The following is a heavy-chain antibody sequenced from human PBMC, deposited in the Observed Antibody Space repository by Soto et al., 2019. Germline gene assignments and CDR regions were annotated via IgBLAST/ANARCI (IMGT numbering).Heavy chain of an antibody. D-gene: IGHD3-3*01. CDR3: ARERGVVQLRFLEWYHDAFDI. CDR1: GRTFSSYT. Sequence: SVKVSCKASGRTFSSYTISWVRQAPGQGLEWMGRIIPILGIANYAQKFQGRVTITADKSTSTAYMGLSSLRSEDTAVYYCARERGVVQLRFLEWYHDAFDIWGQGTMVTVSS. J-gene: IGHJ3*02. V-gene: IGHV1-69*04. CDR2: IIPILGIA.